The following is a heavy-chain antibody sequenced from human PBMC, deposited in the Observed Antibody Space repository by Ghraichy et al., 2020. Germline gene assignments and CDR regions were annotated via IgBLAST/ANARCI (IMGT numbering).Heavy chain of an antibody. CDR3: ARGGYSSSWSGRNDAFDI. CDR1: GFTFSSYD. Sequence: LSLTCAASGFTFSSYDMHWVRQATGKGLEWVSAIGTAGDPYYPGSVKGRFTISRENAKNSLYLQMNSLRAGDTAVYYCARGGYSSSWSGRNDAFDIWGQGTMVTVSS. J-gene: IGHJ3*02. D-gene: IGHD6-13*01. CDR2: IGTAGDP. V-gene: IGHV3-13*05.